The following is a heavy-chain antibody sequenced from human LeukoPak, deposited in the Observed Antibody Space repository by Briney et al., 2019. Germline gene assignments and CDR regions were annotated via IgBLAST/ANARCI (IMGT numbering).Heavy chain of an antibody. J-gene: IGHJ4*02. CDR3: AQWSRYFDY. CDR2: ISGDGRDI. V-gene: IGHV3-23*01. D-gene: IGHD1-26*01. CDR1: GFTFSSYG. Sequence: PGGSLRLSCAASGFTFSSYGMSWVRQAPGKGLEWVSAISGDGRDIFYADAVKGRFTISRDNSKNTLYLQMNSLRDEDTALYFCAQWSRYFDYWGQGTLVTVSS.